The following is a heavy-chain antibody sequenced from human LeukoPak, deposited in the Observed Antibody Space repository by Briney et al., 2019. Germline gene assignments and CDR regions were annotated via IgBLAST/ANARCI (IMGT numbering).Heavy chain of an antibody. J-gene: IGHJ4*02. CDR3: ASPGGHYYGSGSYYKFDY. D-gene: IGHD3-10*01. V-gene: IGHV1-69*01. CDR2: IIPIFGTA. CDR1: RGTFSSYA. Sequence: SVKVSCKASRGTFSSYAISWVRQAPGQGLEWMGGIIPIFGTANYAQKFQGRVTITADESTSTAYMELSSLRSEDTAVYYCASPGGHYYGSGSYYKFDYWGQGTLVTVSS.